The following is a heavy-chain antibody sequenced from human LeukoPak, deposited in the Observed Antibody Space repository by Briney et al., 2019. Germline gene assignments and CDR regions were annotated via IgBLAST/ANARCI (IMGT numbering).Heavy chain of an antibody. CDR2: ISSSSSYI. V-gene: IGHV3-21*01. D-gene: IGHD5-18*01. CDR1: GFTFSSYS. CDR3: ASNIGYSYGYYFDY. J-gene: IGHJ4*02. Sequence: PGGSLRLSCAASGFTFSSYSMNWVRQAPGKGLEWVSSISSSSSYIYYADSVKGRFTISRDNSKNTLYLQMNSLRAEDTAVYYCASNIGYSYGYYFDYWGQGTLVTVSS.